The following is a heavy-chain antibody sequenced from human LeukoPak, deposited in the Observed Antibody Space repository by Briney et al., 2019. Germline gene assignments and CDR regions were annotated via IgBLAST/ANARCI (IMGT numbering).Heavy chain of an antibody. D-gene: IGHD4-17*01. Sequence: ASVKVSCEASGYTFTGYYMHWVRQAPGQGLEWMGWINPNSGGTNYAQKFQGRVTMTRDTSISTAYMELSRLRSDDTAVYYCARALYGVRYFDYWGQGTLVTVSS. J-gene: IGHJ4*02. CDR1: GYTFTGYY. CDR2: INPNSGGT. V-gene: IGHV1-2*02. CDR3: ARALYGVRYFDY.